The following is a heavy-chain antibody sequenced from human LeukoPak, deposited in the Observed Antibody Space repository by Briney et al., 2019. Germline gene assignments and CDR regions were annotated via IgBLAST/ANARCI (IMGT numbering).Heavy chain of an antibody. CDR1: GYTFTSYG. D-gene: IGHD2-2*01. CDR3: ASIPYNLGYCSSTSCPYYFDY. J-gene: IGHJ4*02. Sequence: SVKVSCKASGYTFTSYGISWVRQAPGQGLEWMGGIIPIFGTANYAQKFQGRVTITADESTSTAYMELSSLRSEDTAVYYCASIPYNLGYCSSTSCPYYFDYWGQGTLVTVSS. CDR2: IIPIFGTA. V-gene: IGHV1-69*13.